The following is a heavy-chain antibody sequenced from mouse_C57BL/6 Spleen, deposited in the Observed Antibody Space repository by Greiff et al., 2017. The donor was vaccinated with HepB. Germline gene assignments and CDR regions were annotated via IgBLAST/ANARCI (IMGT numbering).Heavy chain of an antibody. Sequence: EVQLQQSGAELVRPGASVKLSCTASGFNIKDYYMHWVKQRPEQGLEWIGRIDPEDGDTEYAPKFQGKATMTADTSSNTAYLQLSSLTSEDTAVYYCTNYPAITTVPYFDYWGQGTTLTVSS. CDR1: GFNIKDYY. V-gene: IGHV14-1*01. D-gene: IGHD1-1*01. J-gene: IGHJ2*01. CDR3: TNYPAITTVPYFDY. CDR2: IDPEDGDT.